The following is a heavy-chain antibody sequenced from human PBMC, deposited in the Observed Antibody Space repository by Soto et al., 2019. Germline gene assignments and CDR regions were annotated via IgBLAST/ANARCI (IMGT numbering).Heavy chain of an antibody. CDR3: ARVDGLVKTDDFWSGYYDY. Sequence: QVQLVQSGAEVIKPGASVKISCKASGYSFTNNYINWVRQAPGQGLEWVGLINPSGASTTYAQNFQGRVTMTRDTSTMTVYMELSSLRSDDTAVYYCARVDGLVKTDDFWSGYYDYWGQGTQVTVYS. D-gene: IGHD3-3*01. CDR2: INPSGAST. J-gene: IGHJ4*02. V-gene: IGHV1-46*01. CDR1: GYSFTNNY.